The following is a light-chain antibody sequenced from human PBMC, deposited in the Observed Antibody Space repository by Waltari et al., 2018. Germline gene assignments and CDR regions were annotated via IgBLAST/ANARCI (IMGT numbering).Light chain of an antibody. Sequence: SYELTQPPSVSVSPGQTASITCSGDKLGDKYACWYQQKPGQSPVLVIYQDSKRPPGIPERFSGSNSGNTATLTISGTQAMDEADYYCQAWDSSTSLVFGGGTKLTVL. CDR2: QDS. J-gene: IGLJ2*01. CDR1: KLGDKY. CDR3: QAWDSSTSLV. V-gene: IGLV3-1*01.